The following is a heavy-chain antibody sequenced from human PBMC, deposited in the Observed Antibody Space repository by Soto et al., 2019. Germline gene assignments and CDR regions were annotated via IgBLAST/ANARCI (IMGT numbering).Heavy chain of an antibody. CDR1: GGSISSYY. V-gene: IGHV4-59*01. D-gene: IGHD3-10*01. J-gene: IGHJ4*02. CDR2: IYYSGST. Sequence: SETLSLTCTVSGGSISSYYWSWIRQHPGKGLEWLGYIYYSGSTNYNPSLKSRVTISVDTSKNQFSLKLSSVTAADTAVYYCARTQYYDGSGSYFDYWGQGTLVTVSS. CDR3: ARTQYYDGSGSYFDY.